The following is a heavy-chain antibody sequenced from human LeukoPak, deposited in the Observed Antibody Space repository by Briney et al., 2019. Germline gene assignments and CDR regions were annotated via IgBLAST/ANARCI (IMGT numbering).Heavy chain of an antibody. CDR2: INPNSGGT. CDR1: GYTFTGYY. J-gene: IGHJ5*02. Sequence: ASVKVSCKASGYTFTGYYIHWLRQALGQGLEWMGRINPNSGGTNYAQKFQGRVTMTRDTSISTAYMELSRLKSDDTAVYYCARVGVDLWFDPWGQGTLVTVSS. CDR3: ARVGVDLWFDP. D-gene: IGHD3/OR15-3a*01. V-gene: IGHV1-2*06.